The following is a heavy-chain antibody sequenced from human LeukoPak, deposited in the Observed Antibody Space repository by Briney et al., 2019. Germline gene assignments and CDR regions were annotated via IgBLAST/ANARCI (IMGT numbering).Heavy chain of an antibody. Sequence: SETLSLTCTVSGGSISSSSYYWGWIRQPPEKGLEWIGSIYYSGSTYYNPSLKSRVTISVDTSKNQFSLKLSSVTAADTAVYYCAQEEVYSSGWYSDYWGQGTLVTVSS. J-gene: IGHJ4*02. V-gene: IGHV4-39*07. CDR3: AQEEVYSSGWYSDY. CDR2: IYYSGST. D-gene: IGHD6-19*01. CDR1: GGSISSSSYY.